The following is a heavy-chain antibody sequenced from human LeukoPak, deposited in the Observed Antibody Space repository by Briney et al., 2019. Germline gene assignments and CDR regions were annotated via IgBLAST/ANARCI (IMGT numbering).Heavy chain of an antibody. CDR1: GYTFTGYC. CDR3: ARRMGDYDFWSGYSRGDCNYYMDV. J-gene: IGHJ6*03. D-gene: IGHD3-3*01. Sequence: ASVKVSCKASGYTFTGYCMHWVRQAPGQGLEWMGIINPSGGSTSYAQKFQGRVTMTRDTSTSTVYMELSSLRSEDTAVYYCARRMGDYDFWSGYSRGDCNYYMDVWGKGTTVTVSS. CDR2: INPSGGST. V-gene: IGHV1-46*03.